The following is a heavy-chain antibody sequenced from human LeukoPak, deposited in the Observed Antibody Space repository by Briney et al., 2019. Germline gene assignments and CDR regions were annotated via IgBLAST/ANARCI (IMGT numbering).Heavy chain of an antibody. D-gene: IGHD1-14*01. CDR3: ARIRPETYYFDF. J-gene: IGHJ4*02. Sequence: PSETLSLTCTVSGSSINSGAYYWSWIRQHPGKGLEWIGYIYYSGRTYYNPSLKSRLTISVDTSNNQFSLKLSSVSAADTAVYYCARIRPETYYFDFWGQGTLVTVSS. CDR2: IYYSGRT. CDR1: GSSINSGAYY. V-gene: IGHV4-31*03.